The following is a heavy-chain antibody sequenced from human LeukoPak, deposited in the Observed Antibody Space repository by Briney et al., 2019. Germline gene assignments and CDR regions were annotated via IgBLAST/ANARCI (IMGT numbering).Heavy chain of an antibody. CDR3: ARSRGNLYFQH. J-gene: IGHJ1*01. D-gene: IGHD6-25*01. CDR1: GGSISSYY. Sequence: PSETRSLTCTVSGGSISSYYWSWIRQPPGKGLEWIGYIYYSGSTNYNPSLKSRVTISVDTSKNQFSLRLISVTAADTAMYYCARSRGNLYFQHWGQGTLVTVSS. V-gene: IGHV4-59*01. CDR2: IYYSGST.